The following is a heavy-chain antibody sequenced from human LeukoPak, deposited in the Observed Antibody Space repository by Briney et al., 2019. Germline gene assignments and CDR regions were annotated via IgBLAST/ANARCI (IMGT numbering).Heavy chain of an antibody. CDR2: INSDGSST. Sequence: GESLRLSCAASGFTFSSYWMHWVRQAPGKGLVWVSRINSDGSSTTYADSVEGRFTISRDNAKNTLYLQMNSLRAEDTAVYHCARDGYNLDTFDIWGQGTMVTVSS. V-gene: IGHV3-74*01. CDR3: ARDGYNLDTFDI. D-gene: IGHD5-24*01. J-gene: IGHJ3*02. CDR1: GFTFSSYW.